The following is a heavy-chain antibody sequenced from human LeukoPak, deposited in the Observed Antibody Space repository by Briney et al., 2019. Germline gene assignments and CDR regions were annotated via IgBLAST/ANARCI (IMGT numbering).Heavy chain of an antibody. J-gene: IGHJ3*02. Sequence: SETLSLTCAVSGYSISSSNYWEWLRQPPGKGLEWIGHIYYSGGIYYNPSLKSRVTMSVDTSKNQFSLKLSSVTAVDTAVYYCARKATTGPTKAAFDIWGQGTMVTVSS. V-gene: IGHV4-28*05. CDR2: IYYSGGI. D-gene: IGHD4-17*01. CDR1: GYSISSSNY. CDR3: ARKATTGPTKAAFDI.